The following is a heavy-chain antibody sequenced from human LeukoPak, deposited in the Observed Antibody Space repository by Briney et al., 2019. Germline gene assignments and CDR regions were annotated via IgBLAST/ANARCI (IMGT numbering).Heavy chain of an antibody. J-gene: IGHJ4*02. CDR2: INPSSGGT. Sequence: ASVTVSCKASGYTFSDYFMRWVRQAPGQGLEWMGWINPSSGGTKYAQKFQGRVTMTRDTSITTVYMEMSSLRSDDTALYYCARALYSNNSYGFDCWGQGSLVTVSS. V-gene: IGHV1-2*02. CDR1: GYTFSDYF. CDR3: ARALYSNNSYGFDC. D-gene: IGHD6-13*01.